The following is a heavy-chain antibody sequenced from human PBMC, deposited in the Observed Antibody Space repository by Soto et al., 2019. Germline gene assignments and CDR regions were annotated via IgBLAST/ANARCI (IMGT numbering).Heavy chain of an antibody. D-gene: IGHD2-21*01. CDR3: ARGAFCGGAPGCRDMDV. CDR2: ISAYNGNT. Sequence: QIQLVQSGGEVKKPGASVKVSCKSSGYKFISHSITRVRQAPGQGLEWMGRISAYNGNTNYAQKHQGRVTITTDTSTNNAYMELRSLRSDDTAVYYCARGAFCGGAPGCRDMDVWGQGTTVTVSS. CDR1: GYKFISHS. V-gene: IGHV1-18*01. J-gene: IGHJ6*02.